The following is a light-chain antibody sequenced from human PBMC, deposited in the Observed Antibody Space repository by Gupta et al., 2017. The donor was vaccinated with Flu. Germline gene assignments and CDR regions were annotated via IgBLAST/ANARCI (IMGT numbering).Light chain of an antibody. Sequence: LTQPASVSGSPGQSITISCTGTSLDIGTYNYVSWYQQHPGKAPKRMIYEVTNRPSGVSDRVSGSKFGNKDSLTTSGLQGEDEAHDDCKSFTTSSTGVFGGGTKMTVL. CDR3: KSFTTSSTGV. J-gene: IGLJ3*02. V-gene: IGLV2-14*03. CDR1: SLDIGTYNY. CDR2: EVT.